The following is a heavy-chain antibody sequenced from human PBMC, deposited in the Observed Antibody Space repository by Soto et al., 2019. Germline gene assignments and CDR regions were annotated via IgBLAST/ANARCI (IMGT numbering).Heavy chain of an antibody. CDR1: GYTFTNHG. CDR3: ARDLYPLAYYLDF. J-gene: IGHJ4*02. CDR2: ISGHNGNT. D-gene: IGHD2-8*01. V-gene: IGHV1-18*04. Sequence: ASVKVSCKASGYTFTNHGISWVRQAPGQGLEWLGWISGHNGNTKYAQRLKGRVTMTADTSTSTAYMELRSLRSDDTAVYYCARDLYPLAYYLDFWGQGTLVTVSS.